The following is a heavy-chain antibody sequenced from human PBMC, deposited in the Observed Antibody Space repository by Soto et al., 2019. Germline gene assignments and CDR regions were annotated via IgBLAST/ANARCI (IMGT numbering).Heavy chain of an antibody. CDR3: ARRVPAASYYYYYGMDV. J-gene: IGHJ6*02. D-gene: IGHD2-2*01. V-gene: IGHV1-69*06. Sequence: SVKVSCKASGGTFSSYAISWVRQAPGQGLEWMGGIIPIFGTANYAQKFQGRVTITADKSTSTAYMELSSLRSEDTAVYYCARRVPAASYYYYYGMDVWGQGTTVTVS. CDR1: GGTFSSYA. CDR2: IIPIFGTA.